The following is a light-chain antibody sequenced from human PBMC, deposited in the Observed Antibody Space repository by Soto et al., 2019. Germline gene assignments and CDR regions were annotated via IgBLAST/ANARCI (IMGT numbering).Light chain of an antibody. CDR3: QQYNSYSPT. V-gene: IGKV1-5*01. CDR2: AAS. CDR1: QSISSY. Sequence: DIQMTQSPSSVSAYVGDRVTITCRASQSISSYLNWYQQKPGKAPKLLIYAASSLQSGVPSRFSGSGSGTEFTLTISSLQPDDFATYYCQQYNSYSPTFGQGTKVDIK. J-gene: IGKJ1*01.